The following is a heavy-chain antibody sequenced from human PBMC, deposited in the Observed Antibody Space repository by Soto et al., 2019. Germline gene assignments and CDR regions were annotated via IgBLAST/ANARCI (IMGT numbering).Heavy chain of an antibody. CDR2: IYYSGST. J-gene: IGHJ6*02. CDR1: AGSISSYY. D-gene: IGHD6-25*01. Sequence: SETLSLTCTVAAGSISSYYRSWNRQPPGKGLEWIGYIYYSGSTNYNPSLKSRVTISVDTSKNQFSRRLGSVTAADTAVYYCGRKYSSGGGMDVWGQGTTVTVSS. V-gene: IGHV4-59*01. CDR3: GRKYSSGGGMDV.